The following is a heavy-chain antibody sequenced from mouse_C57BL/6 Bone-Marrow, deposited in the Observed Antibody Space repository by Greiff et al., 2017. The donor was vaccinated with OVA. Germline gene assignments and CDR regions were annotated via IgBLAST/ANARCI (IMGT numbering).Heavy chain of an antibody. Sequence: VQGVESGPGLVQPSQSLSITCTVSGFSLTSYGVHWVRQSPGKGLEWLGVIWRGGSTDYNAAFMSRLSITKDNSKSQVFFKMNSLQADDTAIYYCAKNGGLWYFDVWGTGTTVTVSS. CDR1: GFSLTSYG. V-gene: IGHV2-5*01. J-gene: IGHJ1*03. CDR2: IWRGGST. CDR3: AKNGGLWYFDV.